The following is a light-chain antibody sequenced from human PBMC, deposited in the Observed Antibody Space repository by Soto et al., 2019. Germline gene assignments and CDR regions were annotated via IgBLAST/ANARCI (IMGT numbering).Light chain of an antibody. Sequence: EIVMTQSPATLSVSPGDRATLSCRASQSVSSDLAWYQQKPGQAPRLLIFGASTRATDIPARFSGSGSGTEFTLTISGLQSEDFAVYYCQQYSNWPPVLTVGGGTKVEIK. CDR1: QSVSSD. J-gene: IGKJ4*01. V-gene: IGKV3-15*01. CDR2: GAS. CDR3: QQYSNWPPVLT.